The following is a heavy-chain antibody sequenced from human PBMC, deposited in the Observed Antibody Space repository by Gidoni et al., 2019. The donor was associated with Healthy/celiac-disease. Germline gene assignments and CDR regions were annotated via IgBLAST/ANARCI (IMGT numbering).Heavy chain of an antibody. D-gene: IGHD1-26*01. CDR2: IFSNDEK. Sequence: QVTLKESGPVLVKPTETLTLTCTVSGFSPSNARMGVSWIRQPPGKALEWLAHIFSNDEKSYSTSLKSRLTISKDTSKSQVVLTMTNMDPVDTATYYCARTDSGSYYWSWFDPWGQGTLVTVSS. CDR3: ARTDSGSYYWSWFDP. CDR1: GFSPSNARMG. V-gene: IGHV2-26*01. J-gene: IGHJ5*02.